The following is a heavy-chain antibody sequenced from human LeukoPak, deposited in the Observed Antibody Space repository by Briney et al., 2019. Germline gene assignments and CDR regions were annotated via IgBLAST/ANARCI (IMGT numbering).Heavy chain of an antibody. J-gene: IGHJ4*02. Sequence: SVKVSCKASGGTFSSYAISWVRQAPGQGLEWMGRIIPIFGTANYAQKFQGRVTITTDESTSTAYMELSSLRSEDTAVYYCARTKPAGRGVTKDKYYFDYWGQGTLVTVSS. D-gene: IGHD3-10*01. CDR2: IIPIFGTA. CDR1: GGTFSSYA. V-gene: IGHV1-69*05. CDR3: ARTKPAGRGVTKDKYYFDY.